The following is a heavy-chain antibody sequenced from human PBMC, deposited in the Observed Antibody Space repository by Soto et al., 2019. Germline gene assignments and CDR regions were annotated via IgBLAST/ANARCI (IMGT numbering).Heavy chain of an antibody. CDR3: AKGAFTMIVVVIMQYNWFEP. D-gene: IGHD3-22*01. CDR1: GFTFSSYA. J-gene: IGHJ5*02. Sequence: PGGSLRLSCAASGFTFSSYAMSWVRQAPGKGLEWVSAISGSGGSTYYADSVKGRFTISRDNSKKTLYLQMNSLRAEDTAVYYCAKGAFTMIVVVIMQYNWFEPWGQGTLVNVSS. CDR2: ISGSGGST. V-gene: IGHV3-23*01.